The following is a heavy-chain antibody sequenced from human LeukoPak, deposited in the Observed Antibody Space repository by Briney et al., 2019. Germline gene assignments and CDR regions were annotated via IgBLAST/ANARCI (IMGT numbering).Heavy chain of an antibody. D-gene: IGHD4-11*01. CDR3: ARETVTTWFDP. J-gene: IGHJ5*02. CDR1: GFTFSSYG. V-gene: IGHV3-33*01. CDR2: IWYDGSNK. Sequence: GSLRLSCAASGFTFSSYGMHWVRQAPGKGLEWVAVIWYDGSNKYYADSVKGRFTISRDNSKNTLYLQMNSLRAEDTAVYYCARETVTTWFDPWGQGTLVTVSS.